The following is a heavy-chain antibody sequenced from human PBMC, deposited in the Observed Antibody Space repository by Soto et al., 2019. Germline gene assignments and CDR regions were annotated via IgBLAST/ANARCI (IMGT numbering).Heavy chain of an antibody. V-gene: IGHV1-69*12. CDR1: GGTFSSYA. CDR2: IIPIFGTA. CDR3: ARDLLGYDYVWGSYRIYYYYGMDV. D-gene: IGHD3-16*02. Sequence: QVQLVQSGAEVKKPGSSVKVSCKASGGTFSSYAISWVRQAPGQGLEWMGGIIPIFGTANYAQKFQGRVTITADESTSTAYMELSSLRSEDTAVYYCARDLLGYDYVWGSYRIYYYYGMDVWGQGTTVTVSS. J-gene: IGHJ6*02.